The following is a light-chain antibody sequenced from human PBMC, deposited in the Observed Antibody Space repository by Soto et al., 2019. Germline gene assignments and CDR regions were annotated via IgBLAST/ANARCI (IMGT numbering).Light chain of an antibody. J-gene: IGKJ4*01. Sequence: EIVLTQSPGTLSLSPGEGAALSCRASQSLSSNSLAWYQHKPGQAPRLLIYGASSKATGVPDRFYGTGSGTDFTLTISSLQSEDFAVYYCQQFSSYPLTFGGGTKVDIK. CDR2: GAS. CDR3: QQFSSYPLT. V-gene: IGKV3-20*01. CDR1: QSLSSNS.